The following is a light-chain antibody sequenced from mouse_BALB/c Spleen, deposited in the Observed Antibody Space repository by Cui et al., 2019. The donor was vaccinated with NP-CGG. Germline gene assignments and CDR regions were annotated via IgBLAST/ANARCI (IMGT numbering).Light chain of an antibody. Sequence: QAVVPQESALTTSPGETVTLTCRSSTGAVTTSNYANWVQEKPDHLFTGLIGGTNNRVPGVPARFSGSLIGDKAAFTITGAQTEDEAIYFCALWYSNHWVFGGGTKLTVL. V-gene: IGLV1*01. CDR1: TGAVTTSNY. CDR3: ALWYSNHWV. CDR2: GTN. J-gene: IGLJ1*01.